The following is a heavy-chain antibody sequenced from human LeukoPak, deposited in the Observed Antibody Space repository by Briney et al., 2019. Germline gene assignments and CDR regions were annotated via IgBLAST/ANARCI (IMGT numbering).Heavy chain of an antibody. D-gene: IGHD6-6*01. V-gene: IGHV1-2*02. CDR1: GYTFTGYY. CDR3: ARVLSSSSPWFDP. Sequence: ASVKVSCKASGYTFTGYYMHWVRQAPRQGLEWMGWINPNSGGTNYAQKFQGRVTMTRDTSISTAYMELSRLRSDDTAVYYCARVLSSSSPWFDPWGQGTLVTVSS. J-gene: IGHJ5*02. CDR2: INPNSGGT.